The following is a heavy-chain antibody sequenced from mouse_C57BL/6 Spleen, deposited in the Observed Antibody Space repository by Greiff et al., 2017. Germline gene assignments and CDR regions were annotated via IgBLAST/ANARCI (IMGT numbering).Heavy chain of an antibody. Sequence: EVKVVESEGGLVQPGSSMKLSCTASGFTFSDYYMAWVRQVPEKGLEWVANINYDGSSTYYLDSLKSRFIISRGNAKNILYLQMSSLKSEDTATYYCAREGEGDAMDYWGQGTSVTVSS. V-gene: IGHV5-16*01. J-gene: IGHJ4*01. CDR2: INYDGSST. CDR3: AREGEGDAMDY. CDR1: GFTFSDYY.